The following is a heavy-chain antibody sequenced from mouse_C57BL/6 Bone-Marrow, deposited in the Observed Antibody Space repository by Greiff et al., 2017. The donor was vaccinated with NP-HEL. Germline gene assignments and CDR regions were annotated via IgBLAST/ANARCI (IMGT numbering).Heavy chain of an antibody. Sequence: VQLQQSGAELARPGASVKLSCKASGYTFTSYGISWVKQRTGQGLEWIGEIYPRSGNTYYNEKFKGKATLTADKSSSTAYMELRSLTSEDSAVYFWARYPYYYGSSPYAMDYWGQGTSVTVSS. D-gene: IGHD1-1*01. J-gene: IGHJ4*01. CDR3: ARYPYYYGSSPYAMDY. CDR2: IYPRSGNT. V-gene: IGHV1-81*01. CDR1: GYTFTSYG.